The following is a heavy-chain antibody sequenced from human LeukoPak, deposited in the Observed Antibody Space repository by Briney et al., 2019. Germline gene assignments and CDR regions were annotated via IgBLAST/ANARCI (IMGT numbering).Heavy chain of an antibody. CDR2: IYHSGST. CDR1: GGSISSGGYH. V-gene: IGHV4-30-2*01. Sequence: SQTLSLTCTVSGGSISSGGYHWSWIRKPPGKGLEWIGYIYHSGSTYYNPSLKSRVTISVDTSKNQFSLKLSSVTAADTAVYYCARVGRVLGDAFDIWGQGTMVTVSS. D-gene: IGHD3-16*01. CDR3: ARVGRVLGDAFDI. J-gene: IGHJ3*02.